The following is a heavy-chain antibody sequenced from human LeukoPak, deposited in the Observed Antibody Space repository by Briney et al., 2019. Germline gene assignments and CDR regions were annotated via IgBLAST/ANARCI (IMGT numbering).Heavy chain of an antibody. CDR1: GFSLSTSGVG. J-gene: IGHJ5*02. D-gene: IGHD2-8*01. CDR3: AHRPTGRVSFDP. V-gene: IGHV2-5*02. CDR2: IYWDDDK. Sequence: ASGPTLVNPTQTLTLTCTFSGFSLSTSGVGVGWIRQPPGKALEWLALIYWDDDKRYSPSLKSRLTITKDTSKNQVVLTMTNMETVDTATYYCAHRPTGRVSFDPWGQGILVTVSS.